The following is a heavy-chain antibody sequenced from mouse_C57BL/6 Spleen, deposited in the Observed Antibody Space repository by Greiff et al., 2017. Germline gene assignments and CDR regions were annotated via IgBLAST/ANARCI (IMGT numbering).Heavy chain of an antibody. Sequence: VQLKESGPGLVKPSQSLSLTCSVTGYSITSGYYWNWIRQFPGNKLEWMGYISYDGSNNYNPSLKNRISITRDTSKNQFFLKLNSVTTEDTATYYCAREGGIYYDYENAMDYWGQGTSVTVSS. CDR2: ISYDGSN. J-gene: IGHJ4*01. CDR3: AREGGIYYDYENAMDY. D-gene: IGHD2-4*01. V-gene: IGHV3-6*01. CDR1: GYSITSGYY.